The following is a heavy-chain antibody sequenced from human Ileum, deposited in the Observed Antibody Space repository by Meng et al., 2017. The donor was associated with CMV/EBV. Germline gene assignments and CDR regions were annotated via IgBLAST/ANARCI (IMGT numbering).Heavy chain of an antibody. CDR1: GYTFNSYA. CDR2: INGANGNT. V-gene: IGHV1-3*01. J-gene: IGHJ4*02. Sequence: SCKASGYTFNSYAMHWVRQAPGQGLEWMGWINGANGNTKYSQKFQDRVTFTRDTSANTAYMEMRSLRSEDTAVYYCARIESGAHFDSWGQGTLVTVSS. CDR3: ARIESGAHFDS. D-gene: IGHD4-17*01.